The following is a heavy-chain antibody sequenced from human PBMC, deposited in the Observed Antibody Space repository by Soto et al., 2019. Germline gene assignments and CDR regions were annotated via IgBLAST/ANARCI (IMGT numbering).Heavy chain of an antibody. CDR3: ARDWDIVVVPVAFAI. J-gene: IGHJ3*02. Sequence: EVQLVESGGGLVKPGGSLRLSCAASGFTFSSYSMNWVRQAPGKGLEWVSSISSSSSYIYYADSVKGRFTISRDNAKNSLYLQMNSLRAEDTAVYYCARDWDIVVVPVAFAIWGQGTMVTVSS. CDR2: ISSSSSYI. D-gene: IGHD2-2*01. CDR1: GFTFSSYS. V-gene: IGHV3-21*01.